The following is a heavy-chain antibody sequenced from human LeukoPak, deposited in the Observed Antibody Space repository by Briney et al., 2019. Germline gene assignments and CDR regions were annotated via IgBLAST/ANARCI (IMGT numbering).Heavy chain of an antibody. CDR3: ARGGGRYCSGGSCYDIDN. Sequence: GRSLRLSCADSGFTFSSYAMHRVRQAPGTGLEWVAVISYDGSNKYYADSVKGRFTISRDNSKNTLYLQMNSLRAGDTAVFYCARGGGRYCSGGSCYDIDNWGQGTLVTVSS. CDR2: ISYDGSNK. J-gene: IGHJ4*02. D-gene: IGHD2-15*01. CDR1: GFTFSSYA. V-gene: IGHV3-30-3*01.